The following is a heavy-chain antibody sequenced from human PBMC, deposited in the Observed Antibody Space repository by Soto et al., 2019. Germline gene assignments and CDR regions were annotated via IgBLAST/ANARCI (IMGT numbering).Heavy chain of an antibody. V-gene: IGHV3-30*18. D-gene: IGHD3-16*01. CDR3: AKDFHPSQSYALYNWFDP. CDR1: GFTFSTYG. Sequence: QVPLVESGGGVVQPGRSLRLSCAASGFTFSTYGMFWVRQPPGKGLEWVAAIPSDGSSKYYADSVKGRFTISRDNSKNTLFLQMDSLRTEDTAVHYCAKDFHPSQSYALYNWFDPWGQGTLVTVSS. CDR2: IPSDGSSK. J-gene: IGHJ5*02.